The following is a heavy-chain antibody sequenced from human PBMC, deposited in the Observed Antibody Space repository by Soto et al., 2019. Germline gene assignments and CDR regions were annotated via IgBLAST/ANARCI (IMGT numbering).Heavy chain of an antibody. CDR2: ISTSSDTI. CDR1: GFTFSSYT. Sequence: GGSLRLSCAASGFTFSSYTMNWVRQAPGKGLEWVSYISTSSDTIYYADSVKGRFTISRDNAKNALYLQMNSLRDEDTAVYYWAGSKSSGWSYIGSWGQGTLVTVSS. D-gene: IGHD6-19*01. J-gene: IGHJ4*02. V-gene: IGHV3-48*02. CDR3: AGSKSSGWSYIGS.